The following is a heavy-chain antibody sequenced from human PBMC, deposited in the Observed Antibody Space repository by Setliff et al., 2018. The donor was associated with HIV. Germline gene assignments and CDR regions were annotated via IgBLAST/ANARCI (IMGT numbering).Heavy chain of an antibody. CDR3: ATRGNDILTPHAFHI. CDR2: IYHSGST. D-gene: IGHD3-9*01. V-gene: IGHV4-4*02. CDR1: GGSISNTNR. Sequence: PSETLSLTCAVSGGSISNTNRWNWVRQPPGKGLEWIGEIYHSGSTNYNPSLESRVTISVDKSKNQFSLKLSSVTAADTAVYYCATRGNDILTPHAFHIWGQGTRVTVSS. J-gene: IGHJ3*02.